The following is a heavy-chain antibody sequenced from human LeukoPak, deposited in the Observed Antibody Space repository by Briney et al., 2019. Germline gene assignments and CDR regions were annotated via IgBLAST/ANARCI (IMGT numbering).Heavy chain of an antibody. V-gene: IGHV3-23*01. CDR3: AKKYSTGLDP. CDR1: GFTFGSYA. CDR2: INGSGGST. D-gene: IGHD1-26*01. Sequence: GGALRLSCAASGFTFGSYAMSWVRPAPGKGVEWVSDINGSGGSTYYTDSVKGRFTISRDNSKNTLYLQMNSLRAEDTAIYYCAKKYSTGLDPWGQGTLVTVSS. J-gene: IGHJ5*02.